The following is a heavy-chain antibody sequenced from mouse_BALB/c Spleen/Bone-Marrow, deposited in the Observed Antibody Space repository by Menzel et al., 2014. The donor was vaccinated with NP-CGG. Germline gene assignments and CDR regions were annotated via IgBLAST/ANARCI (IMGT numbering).Heavy chain of an antibody. D-gene: IGHD1-1*01. Sequence: VQGVESGAELAKPGASLKMSCKASGYTFTSYWMHWVKQRPGQGLEWIGYINPSTDYTEYNQKFKDKATLTADKSSSTAFMQLSSLSSEDSAVYYCARRAYGGSYGFAYWGQGTLVTVSA. V-gene: IGHV1-7*01. CDR3: ARRAYGGSYGFAY. CDR1: GYTFTSYW. CDR2: INPSTDYT. J-gene: IGHJ3*01.